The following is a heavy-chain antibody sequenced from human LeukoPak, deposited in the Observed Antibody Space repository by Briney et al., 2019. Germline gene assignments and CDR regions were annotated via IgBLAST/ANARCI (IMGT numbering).Heavy chain of an antibody. CDR3: ARDGGSGTQDH. J-gene: IGHJ4*02. D-gene: IGHD3-10*01. CDR1: GGTFSSYA. Sequence: GASVKVSCKASGGTFSSYAISWVRQAPGQGLEWMGRIIPIFGTANYAQKFQGRVTITTDGSTSTAYMELSSLRSEDTAVYYCARDGGSGTQDHWGQGTLVTVSS. CDR2: IIPIFGTA. V-gene: IGHV1-69*05.